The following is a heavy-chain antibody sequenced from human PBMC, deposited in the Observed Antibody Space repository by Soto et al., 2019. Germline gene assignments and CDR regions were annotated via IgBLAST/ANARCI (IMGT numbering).Heavy chain of an antibody. V-gene: IGHV4-59*01. CDR1: GGSISIYY. CDR2: IYYSGST. Sequence: PSETLSLTCTVSGGSISIYYWSWIRQPPGKGLEWIGYIYYSGSTNYNPSLKSRVTISVDTSKNQFSLKLSSVTAADTAVYYCARDGERGVTTSYYYYYYKDVWGKGTTVTVSS. J-gene: IGHJ6*03. CDR3: ARDGERGVTTSYYYYYYKDV. D-gene: IGHD2-21*02.